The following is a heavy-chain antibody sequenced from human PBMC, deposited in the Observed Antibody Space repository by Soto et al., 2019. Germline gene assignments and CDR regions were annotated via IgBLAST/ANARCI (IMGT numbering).Heavy chain of an antibody. CDR3: ASSHNWNDLFDP. CDR2: TSRSGTTI. J-gene: IGHJ5*02. D-gene: IGHD1-20*01. CDR1: GFAFSDYY. Sequence: GSLRLSCAASGFAFSDYYMSWIRQAPGKGLEWVSYTSRSGTTIYYADPVKGRFTISRDNAKNSLYLQMNSLRAEDTAVYYCASSHNWNDLFDPWGQGTLVTVSS. V-gene: IGHV3-11*01.